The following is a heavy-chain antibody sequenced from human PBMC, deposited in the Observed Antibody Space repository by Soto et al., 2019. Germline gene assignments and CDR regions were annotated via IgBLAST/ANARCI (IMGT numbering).Heavy chain of an antibody. V-gene: IGHV3-64*01. CDR3: ARDRCTNGVCYAPSDY. Sequence: EVQLVESGGGLVQPGGSLRLSCATSGFTFSTYAMHWVRQAPGQGLEYVSAISSNGRSTYYANSVKGRFTISRDNSQNTLYLQMDSLRAEDMAVYYCARDRCTNGVCYAPSDYWGQGTLVTVSS. J-gene: IGHJ4*02. D-gene: IGHD2-8*01. CDR2: ISSNGRST. CDR1: GFTFSTYA.